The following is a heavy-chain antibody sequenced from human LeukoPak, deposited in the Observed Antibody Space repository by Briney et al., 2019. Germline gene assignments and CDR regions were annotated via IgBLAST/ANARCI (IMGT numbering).Heavy chain of an antibody. CDR1: GFSFSSYW. CDR2: IKQDGSEK. CDR3: ARHRVIAAARGRFDP. V-gene: IGHV3-7*01. D-gene: IGHD6-13*01. J-gene: IGHJ5*02. Sequence: GGSLRLSCAASGFSFSSYWMSWVRQAPRKGLEWGANIKQDGSEKYYVDSVKGRFTISRDNAKNSLYLQMNSLRAEDTAVYYCARHRVIAAARGRFDPWGQGTLVTVSS.